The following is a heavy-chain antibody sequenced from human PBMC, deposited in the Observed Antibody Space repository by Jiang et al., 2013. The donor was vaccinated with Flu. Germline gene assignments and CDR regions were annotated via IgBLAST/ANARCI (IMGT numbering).Heavy chain of an antibody. J-gene: IGHJ3*02. V-gene: IGHV3-30*02. Sequence: VQLVESGGGVVQPGGSLRLSCAASGFTFSSYGMHWVRQAPGKGLEWVAFIRYDGSNKYYADSVKGRFTISRDNSKNTLYLQMNSLRAEDTAVYYCVRGHHDYGDYLDGFDIWGQGTMVTVSS. CDR3: VRGHHDYGDYLDGFDI. D-gene: IGHD4-17*01. CDR1: GFTFSSYG. CDR2: IRYDGSNK.